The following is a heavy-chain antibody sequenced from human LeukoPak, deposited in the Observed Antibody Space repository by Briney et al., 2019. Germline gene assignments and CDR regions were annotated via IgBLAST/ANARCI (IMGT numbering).Heavy chain of an antibody. Sequence: PGGSLRLSCAASGFTFSSYSMNWVRQAPGKGLEWVSSISSSSSYIYYADSVKGRFTISRDNAKNSLCLQMNSLRAEDTAVYYCARLRGYSYGYDFDYWGQGTLVTVSS. CDR1: GFTFSSYS. V-gene: IGHV3-21*01. CDR2: ISSSSSYI. D-gene: IGHD5-18*01. CDR3: ARLRGYSYGYDFDY. J-gene: IGHJ4*02.